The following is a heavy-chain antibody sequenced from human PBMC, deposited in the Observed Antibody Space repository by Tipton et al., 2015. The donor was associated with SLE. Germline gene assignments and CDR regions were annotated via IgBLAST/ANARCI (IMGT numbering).Heavy chain of an antibody. CDR2: TSSTAIYM. V-gene: IGHV3-21*03. D-gene: IGHD2-21*02. CDR1: GFTVSSYA. CDR3: ARGLRADFVDY. J-gene: IGHJ4*02. Sequence: SLRLSCAASGFTVSSYAMSWVRQAPGKGLEWVSSTSSTAIYMFYADSLKGRFSISRDNDKNSVFLQMRSLRPEDTGVYYCARGLRADFVDYWGQGTLVTVSS.